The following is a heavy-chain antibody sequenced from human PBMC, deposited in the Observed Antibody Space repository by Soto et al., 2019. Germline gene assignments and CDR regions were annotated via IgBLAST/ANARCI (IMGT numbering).Heavy chain of an antibody. CDR3: AKAGDNTAMVTWGYYYYGMAV. CDR2: ISGSGGST. CDR1: GFTFSSYA. V-gene: IGHV3-23*01. Sequence: GGSLRLSCAASGFTFSSYAMSWVRQAPGKGLEWVSAISGSGGSTYYADSVKGRFTISRDNSKNTLYLQMNSLRAEDTAVYYCAKAGDNTAMVTWGYYYYGMAVWGQGTTVTVSS. J-gene: IGHJ6*02. D-gene: IGHD5-18*01.